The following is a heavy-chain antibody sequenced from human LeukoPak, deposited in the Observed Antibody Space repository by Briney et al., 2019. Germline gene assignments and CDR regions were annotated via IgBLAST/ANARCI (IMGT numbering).Heavy chain of an antibody. CDR1: DFIFSNYW. CDR3: AKIPAPTYCSGGSCSDYFDY. CDR2: IKQDGSEK. Sequence: PGGSLRLSCAASDFIFSNYWMTWVRQAPGKGLEWVANIKQDGSEKYYADSVKGRFTISRDNSKNTLYLQMNSLRAEDTAVYYCAKIPAPTYCSGGSCSDYFDYWGQGTLVTVSS. V-gene: IGHV3-7*01. J-gene: IGHJ4*02. D-gene: IGHD2-15*01.